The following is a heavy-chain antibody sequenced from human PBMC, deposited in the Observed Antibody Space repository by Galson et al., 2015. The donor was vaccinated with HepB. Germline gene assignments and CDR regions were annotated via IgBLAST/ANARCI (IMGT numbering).Heavy chain of an antibody. D-gene: IGHD6-19*01. J-gene: IGHJ6*02. CDR2: INHSGST. Sequence: ETLSLTCAVYGGSFSGYYWSWIRQPPGKGLEWIGEINHSGSTNYNPSLKSRVTISVDTSKNQFSLKLSSVTAADTAVYYCARGKIAVAGRLPYYYYGMDVWGQGTTVTVSS. V-gene: IGHV4-34*01. CDR3: ARGKIAVAGRLPYYYYGMDV. CDR1: GGSFSGYY.